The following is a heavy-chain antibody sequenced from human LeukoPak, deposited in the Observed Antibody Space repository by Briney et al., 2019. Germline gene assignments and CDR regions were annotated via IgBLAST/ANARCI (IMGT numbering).Heavy chain of an antibody. V-gene: IGHV3-7*04. CDR2: IKQDGSEK. CDR1: GFTVSGNY. CDR3: ARDAWYSSSWVDY. D-gene: IGHD6-13*01. Sequence: GGSLRLSCAASGFTVSGNYMSWVRQAPGKGLEWVANIKQDGSEKYYVDSVKGRFTISRDNAKNSLYLQMNSLRAEDTAVYYCARDAWYSSSWVDYWGQGTLVTVSS. J-gene: IGHJ4*02.